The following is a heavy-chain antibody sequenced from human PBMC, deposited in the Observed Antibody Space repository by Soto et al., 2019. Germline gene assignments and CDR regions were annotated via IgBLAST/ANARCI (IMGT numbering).Heavy chain of an antibody. V-gene: IGHV4-59*01. Sequence: QVQLQESGPGLVKPSETLSLTCTVSGGSISSYYWSWIRQPPGKGLEWIGYIYYSGITNYNPSLKIRVTISVDTSKNQFSLKLSSVTAADTAVYYCARYKSNYYSGMDVWGQGTTVTVSS. J-gene: IGHJ6*02. CDR1: GGSISSYY. CDR3: ARYKSNYYSGMDV. D-gene: IGHD1-20*01. CDR2: IYYSGIT.